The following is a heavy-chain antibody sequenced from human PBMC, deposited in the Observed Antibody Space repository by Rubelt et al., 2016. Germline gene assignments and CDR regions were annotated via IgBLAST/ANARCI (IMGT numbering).Heavy chain of an antibody. CDR3: ASSSYSSSWGYFDS. CDR1: GGSISSSNY. Sequence: QLQLQESGPGLVKPSETLSLACTVSGGSISSSNYWGWVRQSPGKGLEWIATVYYSGDTYFKSSLKSRVSISLYTSKNQFSLKLTSATAADTAVYYCASSSYSSSWGYFDSWGQGSLVTVSS. D-gene: IGHD6-13*01. J-gene: IGHJ4*02. V-gene: IGHV4-39*01. CDR2: VYYSGDT.